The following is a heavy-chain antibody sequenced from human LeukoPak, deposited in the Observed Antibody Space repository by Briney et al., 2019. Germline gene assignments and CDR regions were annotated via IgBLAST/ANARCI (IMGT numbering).Heavy chain of an antibody. V-gene: IGHV4-59*12. CDR3: ASRFRAYYYDSSGSYYFDY. CDR1: GGSISSYY. CDR2: IYYSGST. J-gene: IGHJ4*02. D-gene: IGHD3-22*01. Sequence: PSETLSLTCTVSGGSISSYYWSWIRQPPGKGLEWIGYIYYSGSTNYNPSLKSRVTISVDTSKNQFSLKLSSVTAADTAVYYCASRFRAYYYDSSGSYYFDYWGQGTLVTVSS.